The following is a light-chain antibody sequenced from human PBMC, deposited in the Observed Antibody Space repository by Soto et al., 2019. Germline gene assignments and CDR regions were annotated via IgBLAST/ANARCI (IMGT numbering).Light chain of an antibody. CDR2: DVN. CDR1: SSDVGGSNH. Sequence: QSALTQPASVSGSPGQSITISCTETSSDVGGSNHVSWYQQHPGKAPKLMIFDVNSRPSGVSNRFSGSQSGNTASLSISGLQAEDEAEYYCSSYATSSTLVLFGGGTKLTVL. V-gene: IGLV2-14*01. CDR3: SSYATSSTLVL. J-gene: IGLJ3*02.